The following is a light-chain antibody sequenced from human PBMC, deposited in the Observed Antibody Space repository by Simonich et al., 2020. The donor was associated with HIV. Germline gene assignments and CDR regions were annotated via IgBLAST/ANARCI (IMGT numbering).Light chain of an antibody. V-gene: IGKV1-NL1*01. J-gene: IGKJ2*01. CDR3: QQYSRTPYT. Sequence: DIQMTQSPSSLSASVGDSVTITCRASQDIRNSLAWFQQQPGKAPKLLLYDASTLQSAVPSRFSGSGSGSDYTLTISSLQPEDFATYFCQQYSRTPYTFGQGTKLEIK. CDR1: QDIRNS. CDR2: DAS.